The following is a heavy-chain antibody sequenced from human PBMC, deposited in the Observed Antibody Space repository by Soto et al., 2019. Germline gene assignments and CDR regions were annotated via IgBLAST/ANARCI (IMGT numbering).Heavy chain of an antibody. V-gene: IGHV1-2*02. J-gene: IGHJ4*02. CDR2: ISPKSGGT. CDR1: GYSFIDYY. Sequence: QVQLVQSGAEVKKPGASVKVSCEASGYSFIDYYMHWVRQAPGQGSEWMGRISPKSGGTNYAQKFEGRVTMTWDTSLNTAYMELSSLISEDTAVYYCARPPGYISDWYYFDLWGQGTRVTVSS. CDR3: ARPPGYISDWYYFDL. D-gene: IGHD3-9*01.